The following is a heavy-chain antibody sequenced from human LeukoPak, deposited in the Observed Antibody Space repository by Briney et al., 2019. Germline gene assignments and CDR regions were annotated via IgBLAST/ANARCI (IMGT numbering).Heavy chain of an antibody. CDR3: ARLGYCTGGNCFYFFDY. Sequence: GESLKISCMGSGYPFSNYWIGWVRQMPGKGLEWMGIIYPDESNIRYSPSFQGQVTISADKSISTAYLQWSSLKASDTAMYYCARLGYCTGGNCFYFFDYWGQGTLLTVSS. V-gene: IGHV5-51*01. CDR2: IYPDESNI. CDR1: GYPFSNYW. D-gene: IGHD2-15*01. J-gene: IGHJ4*02.